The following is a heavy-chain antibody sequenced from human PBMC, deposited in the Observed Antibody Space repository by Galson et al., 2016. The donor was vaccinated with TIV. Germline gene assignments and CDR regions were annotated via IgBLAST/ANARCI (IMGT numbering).Heavy chain of an antibody. V-gene: IGHV3-21*01. CDR2: ITGTGSYI. D-gene: IGHD3-3*01. Sequence: SLRLSCAASGFIFIDYGMNWVRQAPGKGLQWVSLITGTGSYINYADSLQGRFTISRDNAKNSLYLQMNSLRVEDTAVYYCARVISVFGLVRYAMDVWGQGTTVTVSS. CDR1: GFIFIDYG. CDR3: ARVISVFGLVRYAMDV. J-gene: IGHJ6*02.